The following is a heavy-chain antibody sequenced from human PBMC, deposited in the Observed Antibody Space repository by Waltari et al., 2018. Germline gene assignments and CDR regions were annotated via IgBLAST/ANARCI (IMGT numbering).Heavy chain of an antibody. D-gene: IGHD3-10*01. V-gene: IGHV1-18*01. CDR3: AREGDGSGRRSWFDP. CDR2: ISAYNGNT. CDR1: GYTFTNYG. J-gene: IGHJ5*02. Sequence: QVPLVQSRDEVKKPGASVRVSCQASGYTFTNYGNTWVRPATGQGLEWLGWISAYNGNTNDAQKLQGRVTMTTDTSTSIAYMEVRSLRSDDTAVYDCAREGDGSGRRSWFDPWGQGTLVTVSS.